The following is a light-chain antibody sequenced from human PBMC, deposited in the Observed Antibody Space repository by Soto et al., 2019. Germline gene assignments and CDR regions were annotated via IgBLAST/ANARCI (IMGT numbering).Light chain of an antibody. Sequence: QSVLTQPASVSGSPRQSITISCTGTSSDIGGYKYVSWYQQYPGKAPKLIIYDVSNRPSGVSNRFSGSKSGNTASLTISGLQAEDEADYYCSSYTGSSTVVFGGGTQLTVL. CDR1: SSDIGGYKY. V-gene: IGLV2-14*01. CDR2: DVS. J-gene: IGLJ2*01. CDR3: SSYTGSSTVV.